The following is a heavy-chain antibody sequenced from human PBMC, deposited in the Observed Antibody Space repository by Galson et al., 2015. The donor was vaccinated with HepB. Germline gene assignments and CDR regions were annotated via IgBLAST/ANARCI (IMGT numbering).Heavy chain of an antibody. CDR3: MRQQRMGGWLRYDFDI. Sequence: SLRLSCAASGFTFSNAWMNWVRQAPGKGLEWVGRIRREADGGTTDYAAPVKGRFTISRDDSKNTLYLQMNSLKTEDTAVYYCMRQQRMGGWLRYDFDIWGQGTMVTVSS. CDR1: GFTFSNAW. D-gene: IGHD5-12*01. CDR2: IRREADGGTT. J-gene: IGHJ3*02. V-gene: IGHV3-15*07.